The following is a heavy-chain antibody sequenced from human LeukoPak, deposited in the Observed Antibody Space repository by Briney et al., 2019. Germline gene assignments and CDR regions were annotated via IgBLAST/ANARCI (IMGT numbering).Heavy chain of an antibody. D-gene: IGHD3-10*01. CDR3: ARDITMVRGVLDY. V-gene: IGHV3-30*04. J-gene: IGHJ4*02. CDR1: GFTFSSYA. CDR2: ISYDGSNK. Sequence: GGSLRLSCAASGFTFSSYAMHWVRQAPGKGLEWVAVISYDGSNKYYADYVKGRFTISRDNSKNTLYLQMNSLRAEDTAAYYCARDITMVRGVLDYWGQGTLVTVSS.